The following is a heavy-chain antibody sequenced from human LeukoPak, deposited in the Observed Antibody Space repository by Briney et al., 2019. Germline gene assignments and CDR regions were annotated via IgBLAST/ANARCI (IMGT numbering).Heavy chain of an antibody. V-gene: IGHV4-31*03. J-gene: IGHJ6*02. Sequence: PSETLSLTCTVSGGSISSSSYYWGWIRQHPGKGLEWIGYIYYSGTTYYNPSLKSRVTISVDTSKNQFSLKLSSVTAADTAVYYCARGAYYYDSTDYYPPDGMDVWGQGTTVTVSS. D-gene: IGHD3-22*01. CDR1: GGSISSSSYY. CDR3: ARGAYYYDSTDYYPPDGMDV. CDR2: IYYSGTT.